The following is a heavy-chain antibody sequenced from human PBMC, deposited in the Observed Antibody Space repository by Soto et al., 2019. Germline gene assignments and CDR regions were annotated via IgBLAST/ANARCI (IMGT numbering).Heavy chain of an antibody. CDR1: GYTFTSYG. CDR3: ARVHSLLRYFDWSPFDY. CDR2: ISAYNGNT. V-gene: IGHV1-18*01. D-gene: IGHD3-9*01. Sequence: GASVKVSCKASGYTFTSYGISWVRQAPGQGLEWMGWISAYNGNTNYAQKLQGRVTMTTDTSTSTAYMELRSLRSDDTAVYYCARVHSLLRYFDWSPFDYWGQGTLVTVSS. J-gene: IGHJ4*02.